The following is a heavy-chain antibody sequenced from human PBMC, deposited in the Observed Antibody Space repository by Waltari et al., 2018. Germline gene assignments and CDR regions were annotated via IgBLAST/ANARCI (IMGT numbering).Heavy chain of an antibody. D-gene: IGHD2-2*01. Sequence: QVQLQESGPGLVKPSETLSLTCTVSGGSISSYYWSWIRQPPGKGLGWIGYIYYSGSTNYNPSLKSRVTISVDTSKNQFSLKLSSVTAADTAVYYCARVMGYCSSTSCIDAFDIWGQGTMVTVSS. CDR2: IYYSGST. CDR3: ARVMGYCSSTSCIDAFDI. V-gene: IGHV4-59*01. J-gene: IGHJ3*02. CDR1: GGSISSYY.